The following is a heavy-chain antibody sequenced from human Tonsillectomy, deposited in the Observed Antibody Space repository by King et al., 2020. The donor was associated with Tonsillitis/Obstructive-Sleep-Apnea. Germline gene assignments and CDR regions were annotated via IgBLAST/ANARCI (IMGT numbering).Heavy chain of an antibody. CDR2: ISGSGGST. CDR1: GFTFSSYA. D-gene: IGHD5-12*01. V-gene: IGHV3-23*04. Sequence: VQLVESGGGLVQPGGSLRLSCAASGFTFSSYAMSWVRQAPGKGLEWGSAISGSGGSTYYADSVKGRCTISTDNSKNTLYLQMNSLRAEDTAVYYCAKGRASGLTSDAFDIWGQGTMVTVSS. CDR3: AKGRASGLTSDAFDI. J-gene: IGHJ3*02.